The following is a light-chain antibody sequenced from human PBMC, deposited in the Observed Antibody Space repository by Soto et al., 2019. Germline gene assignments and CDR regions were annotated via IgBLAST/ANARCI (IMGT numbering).Light chain of an antibody. CDR1: QDISNY. V-gene: IGKV1-33*01. CDR3: QQFYNLPLT. J-gene: IGKJ4*01. CDR2: DAS. Sequence: DIQMTQSPSSLSASVGDRVTITCQASQDISNYLNWYQQKPGKAPKILIYDASVLEAGVPSRFSGGGSGTHFTLTIIRLQAEDVATYYCQQFYNLPLTFGGGTEVEIK.